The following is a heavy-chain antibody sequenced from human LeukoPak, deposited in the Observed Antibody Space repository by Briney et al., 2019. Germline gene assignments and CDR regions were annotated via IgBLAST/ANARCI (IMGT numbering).Heavy chain of an antibody. CDR3: ARVVGYSSSREAFDI. V-gene: IGHV3-30*02. CDR1: GFTFSSYG. CDR2: IRYDGSNK. Sequence: PGGSLRLSCAASGFTFSSYGMHWVRQAPGKGLEWVAFIRYDGSNKYYADSVKGRFTISRDNAEKSLFLQMNSLRAEDTAVYYCARVVGYSSSREAFDIWGQGTTVTVSS. D-gene: IGHD6-13*01. J-gene: IGHJ3*02.